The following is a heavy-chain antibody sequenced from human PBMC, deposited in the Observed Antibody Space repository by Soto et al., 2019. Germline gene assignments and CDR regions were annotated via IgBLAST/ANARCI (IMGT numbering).Heavy chain of an antibody. Sequence: SQTLSLTCALSGDSVSTNSATWDWIRHSPSRGLEWLGRTYYRSKWYNDYAVSVKGRITINPDTSNNQFSLQLNSVTPDDTAVYYCARLIGNSWLDSWGQGTLVTVSS. CDR3: ARLIGNSWLDS. D-gene: IGHD2-8*01. J-gene: IGHJ5*01. CDR1: GDSVSTNSAT. V-gene: IGHV6-1*01. CDR2: TYYRSKWYN.